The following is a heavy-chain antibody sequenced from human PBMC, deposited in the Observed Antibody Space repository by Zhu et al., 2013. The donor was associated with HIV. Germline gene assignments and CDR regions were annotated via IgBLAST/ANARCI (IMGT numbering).Heavy chain of an antibody. D-gene: IGHD6-19*01. J-gene: IGHJ4*02. V-gene: IGHV1-2*02. CDR3: ARWLAMNHYFDY. CDR2: INPNSGGT. CDR1: GYTFTGYY. Sequence: QVQLVQSGAEVKKPGASVKVSCKASGYTFTGYYLHWVRQAPGQGLEWMGWINPNSGGTNYAQKFQGRVAMTRDTSISTAYMELTRLRSDDTAVYYCARWLAMNHYFDYWGQGTPGHRLL.